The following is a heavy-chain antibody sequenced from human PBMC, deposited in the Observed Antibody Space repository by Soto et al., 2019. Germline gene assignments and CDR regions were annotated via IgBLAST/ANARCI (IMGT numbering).Heavy chain of an antibody. D-gene: IGHD3-3*01. CDR1: GGSFGNSA. CDR2: FIPVYRTL. Sequence: SVKVSCKASGGSFGNSAINWVRQTPGQGLEWLGGFIPVYRTLNYAQKFQGRVTITADESTGTAYMTLSSLASDDTAVYYCATAVICIGCFTVESWGQGTRVRVSS. V-gene: IGHV1-69*13. CDR3: ATAVICIGCFTVES. J-gene: IGHJ4*02.